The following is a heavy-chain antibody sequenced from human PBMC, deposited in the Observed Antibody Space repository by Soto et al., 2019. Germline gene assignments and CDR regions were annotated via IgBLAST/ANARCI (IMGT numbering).Heavy chain of an antibody. CDR3: ARHLIPYYGMDV. V-gene: IGHV5-51*01. CDR2: IYTGDSDT. D-gene: IGHD3-16*01. CDR1: GYRFTIYC. J-gene: IGHJ6*02. Sequence: EGALNTYCKGSGYRFTIYCIGLVPPMPGKGLEWMGIIYTGDSDTRYSPSFQGQVTISADKSISTAYLQWSSLKASDTAMYYCARHLIPYYGMDVWGQGTTVTVSS.